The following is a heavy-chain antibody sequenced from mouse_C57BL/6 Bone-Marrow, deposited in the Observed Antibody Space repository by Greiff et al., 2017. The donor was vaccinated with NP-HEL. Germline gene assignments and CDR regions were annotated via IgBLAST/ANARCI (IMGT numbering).Heavy chain of an antibody. CDR2: IHPNSGST. CDR1: GYTFTSYW. Sequence: VQLQQPGAELVKPGASVKLSCKASGYTFTSYWMHWVKQRPGQGLEWIGMIHPNSGSTNYNEKFKSKATLTVDKSSSTAYMQLSSLTSEDSAVYYCASGRPHYCSSRYAMDYWGQGTSVTVSS. CDR3: ASGRPHYCSSRYAMDY. V-gene: IGHV1-64*01. J-gene: IGHJ4*01. D-gene: IGHD1-1*01.